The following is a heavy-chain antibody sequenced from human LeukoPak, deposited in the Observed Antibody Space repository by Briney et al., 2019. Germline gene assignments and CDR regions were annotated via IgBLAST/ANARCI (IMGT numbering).Heavy chain of an antibody. V-gene: IGHV1-46*01. Sequence: GASVKVSCKASGYTFTSYYMHWVRQAPGQGLEWMRIINPSGRSTSYAQKFQGGVTMTRDTSTSTVHMELSSLRSEDTAVYYCARGWGIAAAGTAGRSSWYFDLWGRGTLFTVSS. CDR3: ARGWGIAAAGTAGRSSWYFDL. D-gene: IGHD6-13*01. CDR2: INPSGRST. CDR1: GYTFTSYY. J-gene: IGHJ2*01.